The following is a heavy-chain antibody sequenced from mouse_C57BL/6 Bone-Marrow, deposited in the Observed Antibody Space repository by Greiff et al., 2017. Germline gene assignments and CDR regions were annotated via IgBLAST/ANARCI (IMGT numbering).Heavy chain of an antibody. CDR2: ISDGGSYT. CDR3: AREGQLAYWYFDV. CDR1: GFTFSSYA. V-gene: IGHV5-4*01. D-gene: IGHD4-1*02. Sequence: EVQVVESGGGLVKPGGSLKLSCAASGFTFSSYAMSWVRQTPEKRLEWVATISDGGSYTYYPDNVKGRFTISRDNAKNNLYLQMSHLKSEDTAMYYCAREGQLAYWYFDVWGTGTTVTVSS. J-gene: IGHJ1*03.